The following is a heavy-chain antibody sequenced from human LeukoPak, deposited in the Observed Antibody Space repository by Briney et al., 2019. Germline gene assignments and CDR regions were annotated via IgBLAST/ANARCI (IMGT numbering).Heavy chain of an antibody. CDR2: INPNSGGT. CDR1: GYTFTGYY. D-gene: IGHD3-22*01. CDR3: ARGGPTIVAVQLFDY. Sequence: GASVKVSCKASGYTFTGYYMHWVRQAPGQGLEWMGWINPNSGGTNYAQKFQGRVTMTRDTSISTAYMELSRLRSDDTAVYYCARGGPTIVAVQLFDYWGQGTLVTVSS. J-gene: IGHJ4*02. V-gene: IGHV1-2*02.